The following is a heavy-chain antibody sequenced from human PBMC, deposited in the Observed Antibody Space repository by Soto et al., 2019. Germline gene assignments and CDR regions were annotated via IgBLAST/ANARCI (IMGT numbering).Heavy chain of an antibody. CDR3: ARDTRKWKGQPDGGHYYYYYMAV. D-gene: IGHD1-20*01. CDR2: IYYSGST. V-gene: IGHV4-31*03. Sequence: SSETLSLTCTVSGGSISSGGYYWSWIRQHPGKGLEWIGYIYYSGSTYYNPSLKSRVTISVDTSKNQFSLKLSSVTAADTAVYYCARDTRKWKGQPDGGHYYYYYMAVWGKGTTVTVSS. CDR1: GGSISSGGYY. J-gene: IGHJ6*03.